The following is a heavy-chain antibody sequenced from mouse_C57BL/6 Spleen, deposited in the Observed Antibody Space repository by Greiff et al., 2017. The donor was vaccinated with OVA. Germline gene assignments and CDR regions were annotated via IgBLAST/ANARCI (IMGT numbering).Heavy chain of an antibody. CDR3: AREGGNYGWFAY. V-gene: IGHV1-55*01. J-gene: IGHJ3*01. CDR2: IYPGSGRT. Sequence: QQPWAELVKPGASVKTSRKASGYTFTSYWITWVKQKPGQGPEWIGDIYPGSGRTNYNAKFKSKVPLTVDPSSITAYMQLSSLTSEDSAVYYCAREGGNYGWFAYWGQGTLVTVSA. D-gene: IGHD2-1*01. CDR1: GYTFTSYW.